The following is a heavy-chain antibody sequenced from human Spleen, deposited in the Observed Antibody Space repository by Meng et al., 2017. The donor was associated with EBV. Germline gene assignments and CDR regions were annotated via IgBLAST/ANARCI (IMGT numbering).Heavy chain of an antibody. CDR2: INHSGST. Sequence: QVQLQQCGAGLLKPSETLSLTCAVYGGSFSAYYWSWIRQPPGKGLEWIGEINHSGSTNYNPSLKSRVTISVDTSKNQFSLKLSSVTAADTAVYYCARGGHFGAAAGPDYWGQGTLVTVSS. J-gene: IGHJ4*02. CDR3: ARGGHFGAAAGPDY. CDR1: GGSFSAYY. V-gene: IGHV4-34*01. D-gene: IGHD6-13*01.